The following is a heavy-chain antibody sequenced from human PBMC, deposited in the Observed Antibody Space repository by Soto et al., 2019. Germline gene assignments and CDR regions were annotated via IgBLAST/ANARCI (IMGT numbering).Heavy chain of an antibody. CDR2: IIPIFGTA. Sequence: QVQLVQSGAEVKKHGSSVKVSCKASGGTFSCYAISWVRQAPGQGLEWMGGIIPIFGTANYAQKFQGRVTITADESTSTAYMELSSLRSEDTAVYYCARLGSGYEIRGYDSSGYLSWGQGTLVTVSS. CDR1: GGTFSCYA. CDR3: ARLGSGYEIRGYDSSGYLS. D-gene: IGHD3-22*01. V-gene: IGHV1-69*12. J-gene: IGHJ4*02.